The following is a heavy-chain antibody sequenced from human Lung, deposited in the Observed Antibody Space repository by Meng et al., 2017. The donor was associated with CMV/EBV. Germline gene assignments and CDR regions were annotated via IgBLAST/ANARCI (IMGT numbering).Heavy chain of an antibody. CDR3: ATDPDGDCDFDY. J-gene: IGHJ4*02. CDR1: GFTFRTYG. D-gene: IGHD2-21*02. V-gene: IGHV3-48*04. CDR2: INSESTNI. Sequence: GESLKISCVASGFTFRTYGMNWVRQAPGKGLEWVSHINSESTNIGYADSVKGRFTISRDIAGNSLYLQMNSLRAEDTAVYYCATDPDGDCDFDYWGQGTLVTVSS.